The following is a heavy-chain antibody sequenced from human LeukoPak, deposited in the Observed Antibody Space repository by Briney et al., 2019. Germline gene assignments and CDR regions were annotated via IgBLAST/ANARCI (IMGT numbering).Heavy chain of an antibody. CDR3: ARQPPQYYGMDV. V-gene: IGHV4-4*07. J-gene: IGHJ6*02. CDR2: IYTSVST. Sequence: SETLSLTCTVAGGSFSNYYWSWIRQPAGKGLEWIGRIYTSVSTNYNPSVKSRVTLSVDTSNNQFSLKLTSVTAADTAVYYCARQPPQYYGMDVWGQATTVTVSS. D-gene: IGHD1-14*01. CDR1: GGSFSNYY.